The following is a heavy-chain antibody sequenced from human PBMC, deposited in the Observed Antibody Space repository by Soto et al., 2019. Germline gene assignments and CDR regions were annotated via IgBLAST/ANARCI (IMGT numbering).Heavy chain of an antibody. CDR1: GYTFTSYD. CDR3: ARGIGDLDDILRYYYYMDV. CDR2: MNPNSGNT. D-gene: IGHD3-9*01. V-gene: IGHV1-8*01. J-gene: IGHJ6*03. Sequence: ASVKVSCKASGYTFTSYDINWVRQATGQGLEWMGWMNPNSGNTGYAQKFQGRVTMTRNTSISTAYMELSSLRSEDTAVYYCARGIGDLDDILRYYYYMDVWGKGTTVTVSS.